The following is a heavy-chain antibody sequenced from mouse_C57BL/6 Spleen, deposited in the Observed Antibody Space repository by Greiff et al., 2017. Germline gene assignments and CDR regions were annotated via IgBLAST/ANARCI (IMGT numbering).Heavy chain of an antibody. Sequence: QVQLQQSGAELVKPGASVKISCKASGYAFSSYWMNWVKQRPGKGLEWIGQIYPGDGDTNYNGKFKGKATLTADKSSSTAYMQLSSLTSEDSAVYFCASTPAYYGSREYFDVWGTGTTVTVSS. CDR1: GYAFSSYW. D-gene: IGHD1-1*01. CDR3: ASTPAYYGSREYFDV. J-gene: IGHJ1*03. CDR2: IYPGDGDT. V-gene: IGHV1-80*01.